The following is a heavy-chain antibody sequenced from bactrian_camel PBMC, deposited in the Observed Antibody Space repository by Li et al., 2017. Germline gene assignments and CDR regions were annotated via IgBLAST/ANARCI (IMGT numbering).Heavy chain of an antibody. CDR3: AATTWTGFRYRANRMDRAIYNY. J-gene: IGHJ4*01. Sequence: QVQLVESGGGSVQSGGSLRLSCAASGYTHITFCVGWFRQAPGKEREGVASIDRDGRTRYSDSVKGRFTISKDTAKDSLYLEMNSLTPEDTAMYYCAATTWTGFRYRANRMDRAIYNYWGQGTQVTVS. V-gene: IGHV3S53*01. CDR1: GYTHITFC. CDR2: IDRDGRT. D-gene: IGHD7*01.